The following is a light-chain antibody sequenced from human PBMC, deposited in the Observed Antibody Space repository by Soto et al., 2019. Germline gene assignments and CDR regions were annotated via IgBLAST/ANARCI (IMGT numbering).Light chain of an antibody. CDR1: SSNIGSNA. Sequence: QSVLTQAPSASGTPGQSITISCSGSSSNIGSNAVSWYQQVPGTAPQLLIYRDNQRPSGVPDRFSGSKSGTSASLAISGLQSEDEADYYCAAWEDSLNGYVFGTGTKLTVL. CDR2: RDN. J-gene: IGLJ1*01. CDR3: AAWEDSLNGYV. V-gene: IGLV1-44*01.